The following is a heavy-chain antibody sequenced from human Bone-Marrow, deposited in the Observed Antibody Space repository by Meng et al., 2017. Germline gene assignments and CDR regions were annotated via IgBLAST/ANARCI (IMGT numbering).Heavy chain of an antibody. CDR2: ISGSGGST. CDR1: GFTFSNAW. CDR3: ARDFNWGYDTKPHDY. D-gene: IGHD1-14*01. J-gene: IGHJ4*02. V-gene: IGHV3-23*01. Sequence: GESLKISCAASGFTFSNAWMSWVRQAPGKGLEWVSAISGSGGSTYYADSVKGRFTISRDNSKNTLYLQMNSLRAEDTAVYYCARDFNWGYDTKPHDYWGQGTLVTVSS.